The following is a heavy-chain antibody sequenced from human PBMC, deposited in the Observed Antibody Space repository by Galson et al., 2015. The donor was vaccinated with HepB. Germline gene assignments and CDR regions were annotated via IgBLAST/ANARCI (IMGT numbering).Heavy chain of an antibody. Sequence: LSLTCAVSGGSISTNNWWSWVRQPPGKGLEWIGEIHHSESTNYNPSLKSRVTISVDKSKNQFSLKLTSVTAADTAVYYCARPEGYYYYMDVWGKGTTVIVSS. J-gene: IGHJ6*03. CDR2: IHHSEST. V-gene: IGHV4-4*02. CDR1: GGSISTNNW. CDR3: ARPEGYYYYMDV.